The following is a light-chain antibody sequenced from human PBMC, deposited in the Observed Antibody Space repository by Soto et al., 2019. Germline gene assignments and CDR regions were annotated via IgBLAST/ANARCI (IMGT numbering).Light chain of an antibody. J-gene: IGKJ4*01. CDR2: AAS. Sequence: TQSPGTLSLSPGERATLSCRASQAVSTWLAWYQQKPGGAPKLLIYAASTLQSGVPSRFSGSGSGTDFTLTIRSLQPEDFATYYCQQGASFPRTFGGGTKVDIK. CDR1: QAVSTW. CDR3: QQGASFPRT. V-gene: IGKV1-12*01.